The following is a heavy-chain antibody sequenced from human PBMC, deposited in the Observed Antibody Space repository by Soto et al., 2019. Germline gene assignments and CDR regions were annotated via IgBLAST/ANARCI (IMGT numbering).Heavy chain of an antibody. J-gene: IGHJ4*02. Sequence: ASVKVSCKASGYIFTAYSMHWVRQSPGQGLEWMGWFNPNSGDTIYAQKFQGRVTLTRDTSISTAYMELYSLTSDDTAVYYCAREASTLIYLDYWGQGTLVTVSS. CDR1: GYIFTAYS. CDR2: FNPNSGDT. CDR3: AREASTLIYLDY. V-gene: IGHV1-2*02.